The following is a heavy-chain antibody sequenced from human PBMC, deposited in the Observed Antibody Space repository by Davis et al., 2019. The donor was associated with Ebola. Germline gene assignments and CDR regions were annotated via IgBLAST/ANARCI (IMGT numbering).Heavy chain of an antibody. V-gene: IGHV6-1*01. D-gene: IGHD3-10*01. CDR1: GDSVSSNSAA. J-gene: IGHJ4*02. Sequence: HSQTLSLTCDISGDSVSSNSAAWNWIRQSPSRGLEWMGRTYYRSKWYNDYAVSVKSRITINPDTSKNQFSLQLNSVTPEDTAVYYCARGPQREYYFDYWGQGTLVTVSS. CDR3: ARGPQREYYFDY. CDR2: TYYRSKWYN.